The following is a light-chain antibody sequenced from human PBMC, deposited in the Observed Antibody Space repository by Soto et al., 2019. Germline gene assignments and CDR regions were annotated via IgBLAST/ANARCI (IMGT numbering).Light chain of an antibody. J-gene: IGLJ1*01. CDR3: SSYTSSSTYV. CDR1: SSDVGGYNY. V-gene: IGLV2-14*01. CDR2: DVS. Sequence: QSVLTQPVSVSGSPGQSITLSCTGTSSDVGGYNYVSWYQQHPGKAPKLMIYDVSNRPSGVSNRFSGSKSGNTASLTISGLQAEDEADYYCSSYTSSSTYVFGTGTKVTVL.